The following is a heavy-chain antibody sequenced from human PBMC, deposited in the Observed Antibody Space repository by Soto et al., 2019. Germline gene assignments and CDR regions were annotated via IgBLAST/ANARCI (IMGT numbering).Heavy chain of an antibody. D-gene: IGHD4-17*01. CDR2: IFSNDEK. V-gene: IGHV2-26*01. CDR3: ARYNWGVDYGGNSVLDY. CDR1: GFSLSNARMG. Sequence: SGPTLVNPTETLTLTCTVSGFSLSNARMGVSWIRQPPGKALEWLAHIFSNDEKSYSTSLKSRLTISKDTSKIQVVLTMTNMDPVDTARYCCARYNWGVDYGGNSVLDYWGQGTLVTVSS. J-gene: IGHJ4*02.